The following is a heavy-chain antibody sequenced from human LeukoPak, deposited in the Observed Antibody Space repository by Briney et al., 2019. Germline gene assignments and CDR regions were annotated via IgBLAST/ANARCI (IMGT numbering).Heavy chain of an antibody. D-gene: IGHD6-19*01. J-gene: IGHJ4*02. Sequence: SETLSLTCAVYGGSFSGYYWSWIRLPPGKGLEWVGEINHSGSTNYNPSLKSRVTISVDTSKNQFSLKLSSVTAADTAVYYCASLSSGWAYYFDYWGQGTLVTVSS. CDR1: GGSFSGYY. CDR3: ASLSSGWAYYFDY. CDR2: INHSGST. V-gene: IGHV4-34*01.